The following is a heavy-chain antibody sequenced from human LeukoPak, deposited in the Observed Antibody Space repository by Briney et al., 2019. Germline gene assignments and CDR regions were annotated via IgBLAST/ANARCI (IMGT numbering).Heavy chain of an antibody. CDR1: GFTFDDYA. CDR3: AKSPDFWSGYGFDP. CDR2: ISWNSGSI. D-gene: IGHD3-3*01. V-gene: IGHV3-9*01. J-gene: IGHJ5*02. Sequence: GGSLRLSCAASGFTFDDYAMHWARQAPGKGLEWVSGISWNSGSIGYADSVKGRFTISRDNAKNSLYLQMNSLRAEDTALYYCAKSPDFWSGYGFDPWGQGTLVTVSS.